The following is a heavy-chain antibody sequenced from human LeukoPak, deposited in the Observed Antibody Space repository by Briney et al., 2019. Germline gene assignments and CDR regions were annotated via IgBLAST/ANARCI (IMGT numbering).Heavy chain of an antibody. Sequence: SETLSLTCAVFGGSFSGYHLTWIRQSPGKGLEWVGEIHPTEGGHYNPSLESRVTMSVDTSKTQFSLRMNSVTAADTAVYFCARGTDAYKIGNIWGQGSLVTVSS. D-gene: IGHD5-24*01. CDR1: GGSFSGYH. J-gene: IGHJ4*02. CDR2: IHPTEGG. CDR3: ARGTDAYKIGNI. V-gene: IGHV4-34*01.